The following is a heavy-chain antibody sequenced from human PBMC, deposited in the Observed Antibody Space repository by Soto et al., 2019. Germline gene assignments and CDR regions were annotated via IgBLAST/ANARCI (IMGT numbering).Heavy chain of an antibody. D-gene: IGHD3-22*01. CDR3: ARERPYYDSSGYRLVPDAFDI. CDR1: GYSFTNYW. V-gene: IGHV5-51*01. CDR2: IYPGDSDT. J-gene: IGHJ3*02. Sequence: PGESLKISCKGSGYSFTNYWINWVRQMPGKGLEWMGIIYPGDSDTRYSPSFQGQVTISADKSISTAYLQWSSLKASDTAMYYCARERPYYDSSGYRLVPDAFDIWGQGTMVTVSS.